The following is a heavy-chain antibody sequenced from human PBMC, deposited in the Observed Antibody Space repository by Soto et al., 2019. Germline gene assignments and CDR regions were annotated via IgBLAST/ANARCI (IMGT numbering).Heavy chain of an antibody. V-gene: IGHV3-23*01. D-gene: IGHD2-2*01. J-gene: IGHJ6*02. CDR3: AKSRASSTSCKYGLDV. CDR2: TSDSGGST. CDR1: GFTFSSYA. Sequence: GGSLRLSCAASGFTFSSYAMSWVRQAPGKGLEWVSDTSDSGGSTYYADSVKGRFTISRDNSKSTLHLQMNSLRAEDTAVYYCAKSRASSTSCKYGLDVWGQGTTVTVSS.